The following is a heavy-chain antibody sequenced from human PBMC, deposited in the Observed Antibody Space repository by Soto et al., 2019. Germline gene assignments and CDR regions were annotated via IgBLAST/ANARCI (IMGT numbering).Heavy chain of an antibody. V-gene: IGHV1-18*01. J-gene: IGHJ5*01. D-gene: IGHD2-21*01. CDR3: WRESIPADSDLRGCFAS. Sequence: ASVKVSCKASGYTFTSCGISWVRQAPGQGLEWMGWISAYNGNTNYAQKLQGRVTMTTDTSTSTAYMELRSLRSDDTAVYFFWRESIPADSDLRGCFASWGRGTLVTVSS. CDR1: GYTFTSCG. CDR2: ISAYNGNT.